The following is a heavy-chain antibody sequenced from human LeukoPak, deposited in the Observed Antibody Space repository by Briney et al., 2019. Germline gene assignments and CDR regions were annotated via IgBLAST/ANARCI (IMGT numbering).Heavy chain of an antibody. CDR1: GFTFSSYS. J-gene: IGHJ6*02. D-gene: IGHD3-10*01. V-gene: IGHV3-21*01. CDR3: ARAPGRVRGVIISPDV. Sequence: PGGSLRLSCAASGFTFSSYSVNWVRQAPGKGLEWVSSISSSSSYIYYADSVKGRFTISRDNAKNSLYLQMNSLRAEDTAVYYCARAPGRVRGVIISPDVWGQGTTVTVSS. CDR2: ISSSSSYI.